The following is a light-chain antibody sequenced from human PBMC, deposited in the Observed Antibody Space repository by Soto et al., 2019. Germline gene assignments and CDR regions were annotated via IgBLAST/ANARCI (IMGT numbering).Light chain of an antibody. CDR1: QSISSY. CDR3: QQSYSTRET. Sequence: DIQMTQSPSSLSASVGDRVTITCRASQSISSYLNSYQQKPGKAPKLLIYAASSLQSGVPSRFSGSGSGTDFTLTISSLQPEDFATYYCQQSYSTRETCGQGTKVEIK. J-gene: IGKJ1*01. CDR2: AAS. V-gene: IGKV1-39*01.